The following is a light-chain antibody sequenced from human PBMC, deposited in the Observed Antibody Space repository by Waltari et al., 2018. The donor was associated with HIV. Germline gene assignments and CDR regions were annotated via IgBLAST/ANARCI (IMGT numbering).Light chain of an antibody. V-gene: IGLV2-23*01. Sequence: QSALTQPASVSGSPGQSITISCSRNSTDVKNYNLVSWYQHHPGKAPKLMIFEGSQRPSGASNRFSVSKSANAASLTISGLQAEDEADYYCCSYATGSAVFGPGTKVTVL. CDR1: STDVKNYNL. CDR3: CSYATGSAV. CDR2: EGS. J-gene: IGLJ1*01.